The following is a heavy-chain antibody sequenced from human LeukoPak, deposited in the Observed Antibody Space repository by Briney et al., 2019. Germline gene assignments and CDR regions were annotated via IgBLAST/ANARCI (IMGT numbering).Heavy chain of an antibody. V-gene: IGHV3-33*01. CDR1: GFTFSDYG. J-gene: IGHJ4*02. CDR2: IWYDGSNK. D-gene: IGHD3-22*01. CDR3: ARGVDYYENSGTVDY. Sequence: GGSLRLSCTASGFTFSDYGMHWVRQPPGKGLEWVAIIWYDGSNKTYEDSVKGRFTISRDNSKNTLYLQMNSLRAEDTAVYYCARGVDYYENSGTVDYWGQGTLVTVSS.